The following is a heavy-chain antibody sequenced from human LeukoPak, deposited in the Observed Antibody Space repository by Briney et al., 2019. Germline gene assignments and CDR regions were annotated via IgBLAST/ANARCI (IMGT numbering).Heavy chain of an antibody. CDR3: ARGARTIFGVVIMAGGFDY. CDR2: MNPNSGNT. J-gene: IGHJ4*02. CDR1: GYTFTSYA. V-gene: IGHV1-8*03. Sequence: ASVKVSCKGSGYTFTSYAINWVRQATGQGREWMGWMNPNSGNTGYAQKFQGRVTITRNTSIRTAYMELSSLRSEDTAVYHCARGARTIFGVVIMAGGFDYWGQGTLVTVSS. D-gene: IGHD3-3*01.